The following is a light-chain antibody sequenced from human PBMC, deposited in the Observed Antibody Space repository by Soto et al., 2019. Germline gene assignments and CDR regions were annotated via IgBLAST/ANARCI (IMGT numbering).Light chain of an antibody. V-gene: IGLV4-69*01. CDR1: SRHSSYA. Sequence: QLVLTQSPSASASLGPSVKLTCTLTSRHSSYAIAWHQQQPEKGPRYLMKLNSDGSHSTGDGIPDRFSGSSAGAERYLTISSRQSEDEADYYCQTWGTGTVVFGGGTKLTVL. J-gene: IGLJ2*01. CDR2: LNSDGSH. CDR3: QTWGTGTVV.